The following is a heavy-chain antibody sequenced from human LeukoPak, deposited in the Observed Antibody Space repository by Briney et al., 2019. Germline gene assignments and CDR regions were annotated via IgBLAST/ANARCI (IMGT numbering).Heavy chain of an antibody. CDR2: ISGSGGST. CDR1: GFTFSSYA. J-gene: IGHJ4*02. D-gene: IGHD3-3*01. CDR3: AKKADYDFWSGYSTLDY. Sequence: GGSLRLSCAASGFTFSSYAMSWVRQAPGKGLEWVSAISGSGGSTYYADSVKGRFTISRDNSKNMLYLQMNSLRAEDTAVYYCAKKADYDFWSGYSTLDYWGQGTLVTVSS. V-gene: IGHV3-23*01.